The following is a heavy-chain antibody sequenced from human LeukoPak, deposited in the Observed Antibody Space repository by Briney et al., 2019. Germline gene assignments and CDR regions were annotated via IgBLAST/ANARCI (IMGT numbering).Heavy chain of an antibody. Sequence: GGSLRLSCAASGFTFSSYGMHWVRQAPGKGLEWVAVISYDGSNKYYADSVKGRLTISRDNSMNTLYLQMNSLRDEDTAVYYCAQAWRWPQLNYWGQGTLVTVSS. D-gene: IGHD5-24*01. CDR2: ISYDGSNK. J-gene: IGHJ4*02. CDR1: GFTFSSYG. V-gene: IGHV3-30*18. CDR3: AQAWRWPQLNY.